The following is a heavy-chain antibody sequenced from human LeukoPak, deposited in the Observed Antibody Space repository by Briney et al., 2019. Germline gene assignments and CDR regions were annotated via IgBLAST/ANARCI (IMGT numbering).Heavy chain of an antibody. CDR1: GFTFSSYA. CDR2: ISGSGGST. D-gene: IGHD3-10*01. Sequence: GGSLRLSCAASGFTFSSYAMSWVRQAPGKGLEWVSAISGSGGSTYYADSVKGRFTISRDNSKNTLYLQMNSLKAEDTAVYYCAKDFFSYGSGSYWDYWGQGTLVTVSS. CDR3: AKDFFSYGSGSYWDY. J-gene: IGHJ4*02. V-gene: IGHV3-23*01.